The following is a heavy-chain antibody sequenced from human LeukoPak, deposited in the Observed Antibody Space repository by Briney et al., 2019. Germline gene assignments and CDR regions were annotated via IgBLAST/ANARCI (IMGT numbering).Heavy chain of an antibody. CDR2: INHSGST. V-gene: IGHV4-34*01. D-gene: IGHD3-10*01. CDR1: GGSFSGYY. J-gene: IGHJ4*02. CDR3: AREGAMVRGVNLFDY. Sequence: SETLSLTCALYGGSFSGYYWSWIRQPPGKGLEWIGEINHSGSTNYNPSLKSRVTISVDTSKNQYSLKLSSVTAADTAVYYCAREGAMVRGVNLFDYWGQGTLVTVSS.